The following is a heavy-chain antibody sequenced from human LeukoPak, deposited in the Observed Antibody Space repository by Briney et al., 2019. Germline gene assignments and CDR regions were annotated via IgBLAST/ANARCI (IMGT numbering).Heavy chain of an antibody. J-gene: IGHJ5*02. CDR1: GGSISSGGYS. CDR2: INHSGST. D-gene: IGHD2-2*01. CDR3: ARGFGVPAIPGSNWFDP. Sequence: SETLSLTCAVSGGSISSGGYSWSWIRQPPGKGLEWIGYINHSGSTNYNPSLKSRVTISVDTSKNQFSLKLSSVTAADTAVYYCARGFGVPAIPGSNWFDPWGQGTLVTVSS. V-gene: IGHV4-30-2*01.